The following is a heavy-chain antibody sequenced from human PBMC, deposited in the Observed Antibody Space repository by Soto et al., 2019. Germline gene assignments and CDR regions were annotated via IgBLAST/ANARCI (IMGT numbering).Heavy chain of an antibody. CDR3: VSDRGYGHASVPYS. CDR2: ISYDGSLQ. D-gene: IGHD5-18*01. V-gene: IGHV3-30*03. CDR1: GFAFSSYG. Sequence: QAQLVESGGGVVQPGRSLRLSCAASGFAFSSYGMHWVRQAPGTGLEWVAVISYDGSLQHYADSVKGRFTISRDNSKNMVILQMSSLRAADTAVYYCVSDRGYGHASVPYSWGQGTLVSVSS. J-gene: IGHJ4*02.